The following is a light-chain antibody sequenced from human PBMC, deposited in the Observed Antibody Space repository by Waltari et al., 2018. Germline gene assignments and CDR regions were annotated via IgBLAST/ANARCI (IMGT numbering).Light chain of an antibody. CDR2: DTS. Sequence: DIVLTQSPATLSLSPGERATLSCRASQSIHNYLAGYQQKPGQAPRLLIYDTSNRATGISARFSGSGFGTDFTLTISSLEPEDFVVYYCQQRRNWPLTFGGGTKVEIK. J-gene: IGKJ4*01. CDR3: QQRRNWPLT. V-gene: IGKV3-11*01. CDR1: QSIHNY.